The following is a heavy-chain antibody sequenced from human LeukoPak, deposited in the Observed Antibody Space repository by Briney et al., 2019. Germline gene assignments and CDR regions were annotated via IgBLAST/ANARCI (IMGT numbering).Heavy chain of an antibody. CDR2: IYWNDDR. V-gene: IGHV2-5*01. D-gene: IGHD1-1*01. CDR3: AHRATGYGFDI. J-gene: IGHJ3*02. CDR1: GGSITTHYWT. Sequence: TLSLTCTVSGGSITTHYWTWIRQPPGRALEWLALIYWNDDRRYSPSLKSRLTITKDTSRNQVVLTMTNMDPVDTATYYCAHRATGYGFDIWGQGTMVTVSS.